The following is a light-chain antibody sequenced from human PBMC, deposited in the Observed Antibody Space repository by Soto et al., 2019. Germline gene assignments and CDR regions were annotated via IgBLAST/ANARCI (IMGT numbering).Light chain of an antibody. V-gene: IGKV4-1*01. CDR2: WAY. CDR3: QQYYTTPPYT. J-gene: IGKJ2*01. CDR1: NSVFSRSNNMNY. Sequence: DIVMTQSPDTLAVSLGERATINGKSSNSVFSRSNNMNYLAWYQQKPGQAPKLLFKWAYIRESVVPDRFRGSGSGTDFTLTISSLQAEDVAVYYCQQYYTTPPYTFGQGTKLDIK.